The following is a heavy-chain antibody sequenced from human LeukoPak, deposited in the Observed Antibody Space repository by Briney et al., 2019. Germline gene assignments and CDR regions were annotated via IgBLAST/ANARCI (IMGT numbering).Heavy chain of an antibody. CDR3: VCIPVGF. CDR2: ISSDGTTT. V-gene: IGHV3-74*01. J-gene: IGHJ4*02. D-gene: IGHD2-8*02. CDR1: GFTFSTYA. Sequence: GGSLRLSCAASGFTFSTYAMTWVRQAPGKGLEWVSSISSDGTTTNYADSVKGRFTISRDNAKNTLYLQMNSLGAEDTAIYFCVCIPVGFWGQGPLVTVSS.